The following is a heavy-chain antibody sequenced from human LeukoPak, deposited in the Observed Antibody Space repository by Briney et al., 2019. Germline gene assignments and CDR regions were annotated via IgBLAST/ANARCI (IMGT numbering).Heavy chain of an antibody. CDR2: IRYDGSNE. J-gene: IGHJ4*02. CDR1: GFPFSTYA. D-gene: IGHD1-26*01. Sequence: GGSLRLSCAASGFPFSTYAMHWVRQAPGKGLEWVAFIRYDGSNEDYAASVKGRFTISRDNSKDTLYLQMNSLRTEDTAVYYCAKDRYRGNYFTLDYWGQGTLVTVSS. CDR3: AKDRYRGNYFTLDY. V-gene: IGHV3-30*02.